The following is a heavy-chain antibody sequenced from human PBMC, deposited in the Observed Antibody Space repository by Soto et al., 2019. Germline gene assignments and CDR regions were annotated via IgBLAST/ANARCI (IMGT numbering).Heavy chain of an antibody. D-gene: IGHD2-15*01. Sequence: SETLSLTCAVSGGSISSGGFSWSWIRQPPGKGLEWIGYIYRFGGTYYNPSLKSRVSISLDRSKNGFSLEVRCVTAADTAVYYCARQDRVVAEGRWFDPWGQGTLVTVSS. J-gene: IGHJ5*02. CDR2: IYRFGGT. CDR3: ARQDRVVAEGRWFDP. CDR1: GGSISSGGFS. V-gene: IGHV4-30-2*01.